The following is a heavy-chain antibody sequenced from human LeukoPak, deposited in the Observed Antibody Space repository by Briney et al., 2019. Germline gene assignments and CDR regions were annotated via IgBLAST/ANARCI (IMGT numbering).Heavy chain of an antibody. CDR1: GGSISSYY. CDR2: IYYSGST. Sequence: SETLSLTCTVSGGSISSYYWSWIRQPPGKGLEWMGDIYYSGSTNYNPSLKSRVTISVATSKNQFSLTLSSVTAADTAVYYCAREDRDYYGSGSYYGPFDYWGQGAPVTVSS. D-gene: IGHD3-10*01. CDR3: AREDRDYYGSGSYYGPFDY. J-gene: IGHJ4*02. V-gene: IGHV4-59*01.